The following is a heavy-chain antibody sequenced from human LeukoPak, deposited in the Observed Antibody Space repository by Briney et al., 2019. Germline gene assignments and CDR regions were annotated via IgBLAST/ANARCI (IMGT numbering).Heavy chain of an antibody. Sequence: GRSLRLSCAASGFTFSSYGMHWVRQAPGKGLEWVAVISYDGSNKYYADSVKGRFTFSRDNSKNTLYLQMNSLRAEDTAVYYCAKDQRDYDFWSGYHFAALVFPETTTGTTWGQGTLVTVSS. CDR2: ISYDGSNK. D-gene: IGHD3-3*01. V-gene: IGHV3-30*18. J-gene: IGHJ5*02. CDR1: GFTFSSYG. CDR3: AKDQRDYDFWSGYHFAALVFPETTTGTT.